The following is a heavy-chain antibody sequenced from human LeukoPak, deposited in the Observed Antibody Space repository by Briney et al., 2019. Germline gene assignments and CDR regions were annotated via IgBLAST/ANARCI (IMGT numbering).Heavy chain of an antibody. CDR3: ARGRTYYGSGSYYEDY. D-gene: IGHD3-10*01. J-gene: IGHJ4*02. CDR2: IYSGGST. V-gene: IGHV3-53*01. CDR1: GFTVSSNY. Sequence: GGSLRLSCAASGFTVSSNYMSWVRQAPGKGLEWVSVIYSGGSTYYADSVKGRFTISRDNSKNTLYLQMNSLRAGDTAVYYCARGRTYYGSGSYYEDYWGQGTLVTVSS.